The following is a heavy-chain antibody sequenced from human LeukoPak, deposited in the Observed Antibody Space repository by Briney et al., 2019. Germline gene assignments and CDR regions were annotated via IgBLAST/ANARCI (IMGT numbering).Heavy chain of an antibody. CDR3: ARVQGVLWFGEFGYYFDY. J-gene: IGHJ4*02. Sequence: TETLSLTCTVSGGSISSYYWSWIRQPPGKGLDWIGYIYYSGSTNYNPSLKSRVTISVDTSKNQFSLKLSSVTAADTAVYYCARVQGVLWFGEFGYYFDYWGQGTLVTVSS. CDR1: GGSISSYY. D-gene: IGHD3-10*01. CDR2: IYYSGST. V-gene: IGHV4-59*08.